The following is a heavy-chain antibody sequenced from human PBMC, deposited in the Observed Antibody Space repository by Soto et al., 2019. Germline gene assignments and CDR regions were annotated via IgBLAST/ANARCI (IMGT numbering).Heavy chain of an antibody. D-gene: IGHD2-21*02. V-gene: IGHV1-18*01. J-gene: IGHJ4*02. CDR3: ARERAFECDDGDCYSSFDY. CDR2: ISAYNGNT. Sequence: ASVKVSCKASGYTFTSYGISWVRQAPGQGLEWMGWISAYNGNTNYAQKLQGRVTMTTDTSTSTAYMDLRSLRSDDTAVHYCARERAFECDDGDCYSSFDYWGQGTLVTVSS. CDR1: GYTFTSYG.